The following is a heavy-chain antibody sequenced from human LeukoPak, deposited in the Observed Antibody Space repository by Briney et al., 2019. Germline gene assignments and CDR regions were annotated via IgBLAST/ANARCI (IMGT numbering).Heavy chain of an antibody. CDR3: ARVMKVRGITFFGMDV. Sequence: TSSETLSLTCTVSGGSISNYYWSWIRQPPGKGLEWIGYIFYTGSTAYNSSLKSRVTISVDSSKNQVSLRLNSVTAADTAVYYCARVMKVRGITFFGMDVWGQGTTVTVSS. V-gene: IGHV4-59*01. CDR1: GGSISNYY. J-gene: IGHJ6*02. D-gene: IGHD3-10*01. CDR2: IFYTGST.